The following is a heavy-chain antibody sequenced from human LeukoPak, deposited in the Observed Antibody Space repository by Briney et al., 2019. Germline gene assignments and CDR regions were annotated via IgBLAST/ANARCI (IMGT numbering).Heavy chain of an antibody. CDR2: ISGSGGST. D-gene: IGHD4-17*01. V-gene: IGHV3-48*03. J-gene: IGHJ4*02. Sequence: GGSLRLSCAASGFTFSSYEMNWVRQAPGKGLEWVSAISGSGGSTYYADSVKGRFTISRDNAKNSLYLQMNSLRAEDTAVYYCARVYGDGDYWGQGTLVTVSS. CDR3: ARVYGDGDY. CDR1: GFTFSSYE.